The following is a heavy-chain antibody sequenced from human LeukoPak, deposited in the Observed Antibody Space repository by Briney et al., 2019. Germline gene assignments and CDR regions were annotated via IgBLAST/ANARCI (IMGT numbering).Heavy chain of an antibody. CDR2: IYHSGST. CDR3: AGRYDILTGYYGDAFDI. J-gene: IGHJ3*02. CDR1: GGSISSSNW. V-gene: IGHV4-4*02. Sequence: PSGTLSLTCAVSGGSISSSNWWSWVRQPPGKGLEWIGEIYHSGSTNYNPSLKSRVTISVDKSKNQFSLKLSSVTAADTAVYYCAGRYDILTGYYGDAFDIWGQGTMVTVSS. D-gene: IGHD3-9*01.